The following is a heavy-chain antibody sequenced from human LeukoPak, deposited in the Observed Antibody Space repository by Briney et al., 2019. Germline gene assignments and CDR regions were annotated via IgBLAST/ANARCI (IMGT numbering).Heavy chain of an antibody. CDR2: INSDGSTT. CDR1: GFTFSSSW. J-gene: IGHJ3*02. Sequence: PGGSLRLSCAASGFTFSSSWMHWVRQAPGKGLVWVSHINSDGSTTTYADSVRGRFTISRDNAKNSLYLQMNSLRDEDTAVYYCARECLMVGVYDAFDIWGQGTMVTVSS. CDR3: ARECLMVGVYDAFDI. D-gene: IGHD1-26*01. V-gene: IGHV3-74*03.